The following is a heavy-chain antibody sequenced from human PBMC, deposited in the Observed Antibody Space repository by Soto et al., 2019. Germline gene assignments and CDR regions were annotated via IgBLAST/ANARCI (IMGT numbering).Heavy chain of an antibody. Sequence: GASVKVSCKASGFTFTSSAVQWVRQARRQRLEWIGWIVVGSGNTNYAQKFQERVTITRDMSTSTAYMELSSLRSEDTAVYYCAADRRITIFGVVDDAFDIWGQGTMVTVSS. J-gene: IGHJ3*02. CDR2: IVVGSGNT. D-gene: IGHD3-3*01. CDR1: GFTFTSSA. V-gene: IGHV1-58*01. CDR3: AADRRITIFGVVDDAFDI.